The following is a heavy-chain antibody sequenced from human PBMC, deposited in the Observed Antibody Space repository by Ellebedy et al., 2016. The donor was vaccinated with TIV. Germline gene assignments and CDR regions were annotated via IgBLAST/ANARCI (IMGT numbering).Heavy chain of an antibody. Sequence: SETLSLTXAVYGGSFSGYYWSWIRQPPGKGLEWIGEINHSGSTNYNPSLKSRVTISVDTSKNQFSLKLSSVTAADTAVYYCARGPRNYGSGSLDYDYWGQGTLVTVSS. V-gene: IGHV4-34*01. CDR3: ARGPRNYGSGSLDYDY. CDR2: INHSGST. D-gene: IGHD3-10*01. J-gene: IGHJ4*02. CDR1: GGSFSGYY.